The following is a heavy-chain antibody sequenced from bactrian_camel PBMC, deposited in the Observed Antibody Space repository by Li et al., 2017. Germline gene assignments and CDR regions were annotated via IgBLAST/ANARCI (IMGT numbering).Heavy chain of an antibody. D-gene: IGHD1*01. CDR1: DNVSKYY. V-gene: IGHV3S53*01. Sequence: VQLVESGGGSVQQGGSLRLACEASDNVSKYYMAWFRQAPGKEREGVAAIDKAGSPTYTYSVMDRFIISKDNAKNILYLQMNSLKPEDTAMYYCAADLAWSDTYGCTWVGYNVQPGQGTQVTVS. J-gene: IGHJ4*01. CDR2: IDKAGSP.